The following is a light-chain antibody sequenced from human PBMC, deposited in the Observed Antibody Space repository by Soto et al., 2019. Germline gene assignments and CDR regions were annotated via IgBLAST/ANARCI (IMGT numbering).Light chain of an antibody. CDR1: SSAVGSYRL. Sequence: QSVLTQPASVSGSPGQSITISCTGSSSAVGSYRLVSWYQCHPGKDPKLIIYEGNKRPSGVSNRFSGSEPGNTASLTISGLQAEDEADYYCSSYTSSSTPSYVFGTGTKVTVL. V-gene: IGLV2-14*02. J-gene: IGLJ1*01. CDR3: SSYTSSSTPSYV. CDR2: EGN.